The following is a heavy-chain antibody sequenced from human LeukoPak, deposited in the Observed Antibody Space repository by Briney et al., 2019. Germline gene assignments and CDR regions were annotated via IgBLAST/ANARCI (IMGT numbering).Heavy chain of an antibody. V-gene: IGHV3-15*01. Sequence: GSPRLSCVASGFTYSNSWMKWVRQAPGKGLEWVGRIRRNTDGGTVDYAAPVKGRFTISRDDSKSTLYLQMNSLKSEDTAVYYSATVHDRGCPANYWGQGTLVTVSS. D-gene: IGHD6-19*01. CDR2: IRRNTDGGTV. CDR1: GFTYSNSW. J-gene: IGHJ4*02. CDR3: ATVHDRGCPANY.